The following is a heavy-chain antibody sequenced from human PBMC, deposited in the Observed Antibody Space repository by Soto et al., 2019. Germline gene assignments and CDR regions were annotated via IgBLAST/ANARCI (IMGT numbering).Heavy chain of an antibody. CDR1: GFTFSSYG. D-gene: IGHD5-18*01. CDR2: IWYDGSNK. V-gene: IGHV3-33*01. Sequence: QVQLVESGGGVVQPGRSLRLSCAASGFTFSSYGMHWVRQAPGKGLEWVAVIWYDGSNKYYADSVKGRFTISRDNSKNTLYLQMNSLRAEDTAVYYCARAPQTYTAMVMDDPFDIWGQGTMVTVSS. CDR3: ARAPQTYTAMVMDDPFDI. J-gene: IGHJ3*02.